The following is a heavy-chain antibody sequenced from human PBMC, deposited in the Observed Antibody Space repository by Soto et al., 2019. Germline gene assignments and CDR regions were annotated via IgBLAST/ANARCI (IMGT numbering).Heavy chain of an antibody. CDR2: IYHSGST. CDR3: ARGNYDSSGYYLGGFDY. D-gene: IGHD3-22*01. V-gene: IGHV4-30-2*01. CDR1: GGSISSGGYS. Sequence: QLQLQESGSGLVKPSQTLSLTCAVSGGSISSGGYSWSWIRQPPGKGLEWIGYIYHSGSTYYNPSLKSRVTISVDRSKNQFSLKLSSVTAADTAVYYCARGNYDSSGYYLGGFDYWCQGTLVTVSS. J-gene: IGHJ4*02.